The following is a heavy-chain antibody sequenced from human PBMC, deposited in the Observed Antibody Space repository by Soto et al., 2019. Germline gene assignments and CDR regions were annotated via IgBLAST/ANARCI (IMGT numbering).Heavy chain of an antibody. CDR3: ARGIAAAGPLDY. D-gene: IGHD6-13*01. CDR2: IYHSGST. V-gene: IGHV4-4*02. CDR1: GGSISSSTW. J-gene: IGHJ4*02. Sequence: QVQLQESGPGLVKPSGTLSLTCAVSGGSISSSTWWSWVRQPPGKGLEWIGEIYHSGSTNYNPSLKSRVPISVNKSKDQFSLKLNPLTAADTAGYYCARGIAAAGPLDYSGQGTLVXVSS.